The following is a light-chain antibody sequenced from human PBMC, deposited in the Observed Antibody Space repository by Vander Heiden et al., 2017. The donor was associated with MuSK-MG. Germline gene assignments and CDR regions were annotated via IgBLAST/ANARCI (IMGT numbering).Light chain of an antibody. J-gene: IGKJ3*01. CDR2: AAS. CDR3: QQSYSTLGT. Sequence: DIQMTQSPSSLSASIGDRVTITCRASQSISSYLNWYQQKPGKAPKLLIYAASSLQSGVPSRFSGSGSGTDFTLTISSLQPEDFATYYCQQSYSTLGTLGPGTKVDIK. V-gene: IGKV1-39*01. CDR1: QSISSY.